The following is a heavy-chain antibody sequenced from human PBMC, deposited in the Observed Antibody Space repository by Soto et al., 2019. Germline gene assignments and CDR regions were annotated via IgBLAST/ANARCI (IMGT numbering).Heavy chain of an antibody. D-gene: IGHD3-22*01. CDR1: GFTFSSYS. CDR3: ARDSDYYDSSGYYSAPFDY. J-gene: IGHJ4*02. Sequence: GGSLRLSCAASGFTFSSYSMNWVRQAPGKGLEWVSSISSSSSYIYYADSVKGRFTISRDNAKNSLYLQTNSLRAEDTAVYYCARDSDYYDSSGYYSAPFDYRGQGT. V-gene: IGHV3-21*01. CDR2: ISSSSSYI.